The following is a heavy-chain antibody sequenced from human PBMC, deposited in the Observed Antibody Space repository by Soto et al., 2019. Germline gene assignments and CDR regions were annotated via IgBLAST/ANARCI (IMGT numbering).Heavy chain of an antibody. J-gene: IGHJ4*02. CDR1: GYTFTVYY. Sequence: ASVKVSCKASGYTFTVYYIHWVRQAPGQGLEWMGWINPNSGGTNYAQKFQGRVTMTRDTSISTAYMELSRLRSDDTAVYYCARQYSSSPTSSYWGQGTLDTSPQ. CDR3: ARQYSSSPTSSY. CDR2: INPNSGGT. D-gene: IGHD6-6*01. V-gene: IGHV1-2*02.